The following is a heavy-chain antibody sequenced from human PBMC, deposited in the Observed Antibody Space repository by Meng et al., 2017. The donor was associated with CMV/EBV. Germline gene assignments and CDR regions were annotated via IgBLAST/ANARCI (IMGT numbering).Heavy chain of an antibody. CDR3: ARDSIAARPGWFDP. D-gene: IGHD6-6*01. CDR2: INSDGSSK. J-gene: IGHJ5*02. V-gene: IGHV3-74*01. CDR1: GFTFSSYG. Sequence: ASGFTFSSYGMHWVRQAPGKGLVWVSRINSDGSSKSYADSVKGRFTISRDNAKNTLYLQMNSLRAEDTAVYYCARDSIAARPGWFDPWGQGTLVTVSS.